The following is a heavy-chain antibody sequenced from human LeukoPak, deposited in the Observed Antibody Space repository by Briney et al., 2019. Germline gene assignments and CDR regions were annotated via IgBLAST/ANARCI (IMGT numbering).Heavy chain of an antibody. J-gene: IGHJ4*02. Sequence: GGSLRLSCTVSGFTVSSNSMSWVRQAPGKGLEWVSFIYSDNTHYSDSVKGRFTISRDNAKNSLYLQMNSLRAEDTAVYYCARDQNFGSGWTSDYWGQGTLVTVSS. CDR1: GFTVSSNS. V-gene: IGHV3-53*01. D-gene: IGHD6-19*01. CDR2: IYSDNT. CDR3: ARDQNFGSGWTSDY.